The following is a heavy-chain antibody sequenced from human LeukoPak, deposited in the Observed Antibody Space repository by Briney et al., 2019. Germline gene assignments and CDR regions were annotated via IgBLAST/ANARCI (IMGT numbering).Heavy chain of an antibody. V-gene: IGHV3-20*04. Sequence: GGSLRLSCAASGFTFDDYGMSWVRQAPGKGLEWVSSINWNGGSTGYADSLKGRFTISRDNAKTSLYLQMNSLRAEDTALYYCARGFRAVTTDTPTYYFYYYMDVWGKGTAVTVSS. CDR3: ARGFRAVTTDTPTYYFYYYMDV. CDR1: GFTFDDYG. D-gene: IGHD4-17*01. CDR2: INWNGGST. J-gene: IGHJ6*03.